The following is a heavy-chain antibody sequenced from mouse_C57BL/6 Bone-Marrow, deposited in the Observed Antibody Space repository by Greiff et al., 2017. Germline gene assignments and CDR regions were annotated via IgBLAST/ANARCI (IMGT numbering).Heavy chain of an antibody. D-gene: IGHD3-3*01. V-gene: IGHV1-59*01. CDR2: IDPSDSYT. Sequence: QVQLQQPGAELVRPGTSVKLSCKASGYTFTSYWMHWVKQRPGQGLEWIGVIDPSDSYTNYNQKFKGKATLTVDTSSSTAYMQLSSLTSEDSAVYYCERGDLGFAYWGQGTLVTVSA. J-gene: IGHJ3*01. CDR3: ERGDLGFAY. CDR1: GYTFTSYW.